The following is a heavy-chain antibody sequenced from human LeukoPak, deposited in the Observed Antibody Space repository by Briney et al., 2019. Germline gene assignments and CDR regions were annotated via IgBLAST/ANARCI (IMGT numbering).Heavy chain of an antibody. V-gene: IGHV4-59*01. D-gene: IGHD3-3*01. CDR3: ARNQDFWSGYYYFDY. CDR2: IYYSGST. J-gene: IGHJ4*02. Sequence: KASETLSLTCTVSGGSISSYYWSWIRQPPGKGLEWIGYIYYSGSTNYNPSLKSRVTISVDTSKNQFSLKLSSVTAADTAVYYCARNQDFWSGYYYFDYWGQGTLVTVSS. CDR1: GGSISSYY.